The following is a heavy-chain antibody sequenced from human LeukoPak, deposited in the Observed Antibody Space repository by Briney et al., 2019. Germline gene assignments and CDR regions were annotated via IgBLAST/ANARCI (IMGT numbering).Heavy chain of an antibody. J-gene: IGHJ3*02. V-gene: IGHV4-34*01. CDR2: VNHSGST. Sequence: SETLSLTCAVYGGSFSGYYWIWLRQPPGKGLEWIGEVNHSGSTNYNPSLKSRVTISVDTSKNQFSLKLSSVTAADTAVYYCARGRRGPNRRYDAFDIWGQGTMVTVSS. CDR3: ARGRRGPNRRYDAFDI. D-gene: IGHD1-14*01. CDR1: GGSFSGYY.